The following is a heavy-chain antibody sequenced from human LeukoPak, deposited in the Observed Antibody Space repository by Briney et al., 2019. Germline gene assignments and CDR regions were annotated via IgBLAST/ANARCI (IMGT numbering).Heavy chain of an antibody. Sequence: SETLSLTCTVSGGSISNYYWSWIRQPPGKGLEWIGSIYYTGSTYNNPSLKSRVTMSVDTSKNQFSLKLTSVTAADTAVYYCAREAPSGSYYFDYWGQGTLVTVSS. CDR3: AREAPSGSYYFDY. V-gene: IGHV4-39*07. J-gene: IGHJ4*02. D-gene: IGHD1-26*01. CDR1: GGSISNYY. CDR2: IYYTGST.